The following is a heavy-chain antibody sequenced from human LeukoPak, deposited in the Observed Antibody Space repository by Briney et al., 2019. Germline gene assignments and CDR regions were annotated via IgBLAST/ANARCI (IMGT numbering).Heavy chain of an antibody. CDR3: AKDAVAPGSGGDYFDY. D-gene: IGHD3-10*01. J-gene: IGHJ4*02. Sequence: GGSLRLSCAASGFTFTHSWMSWVRQAPGKGLEWVSVFTSSGGSTYYADSVKGRFTISRDNSKNTLYLQMNSLRAEDTAVYYCAKDAVAPGSGGDYFDYWGQGTLVTVSS. CDR2: FTSSGGST. V-gene: IGHV3-23*01. CDR1: GFTFTHSW.